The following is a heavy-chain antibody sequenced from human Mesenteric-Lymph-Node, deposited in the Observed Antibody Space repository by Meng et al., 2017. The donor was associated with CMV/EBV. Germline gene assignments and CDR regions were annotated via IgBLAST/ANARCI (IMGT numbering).Heavy chain of an antibody. CDR3: AIPPSSGWYM. J-gene: IGHJ4*02. CDR2: ISSSSSTI. D-gene: IGHD6-19*01. Sequence: SCKASGFTFSSYSMNWVRQAPGKGLEWVSYISSSSSTIYYADSVKGRFTISRDNAKNSLYLQMNSLRAEDTAVYYCAIPPSSGWYMWGQGTLVTVSS. V-gene: IGHV3-48*04. CDR1: GFTFSSYS.